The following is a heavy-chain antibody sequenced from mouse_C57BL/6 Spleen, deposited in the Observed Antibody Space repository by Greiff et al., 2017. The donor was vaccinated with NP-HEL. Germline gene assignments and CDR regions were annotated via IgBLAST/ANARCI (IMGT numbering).Heavy chain of an antibody. J-gene: IGHJ4*01. CDR3: ASSNSNYYAMDY. Sequence: QVQLQRPGAELVKPGASVKLSCKASGYTFTSYWMHWVKQRPGQGLEWIGMIHPNSGSTNYNEKFKSKATLTVDKSSSTAYMQLSSLTSEDSAVYYCASSNSNYYAMDYWGQGTSVTVSS. CDR1: GYTFTSYW. D-gene: IGHD2-5*01. V-gene: IGHV1-64*01. CDR2: IHPNSGST.